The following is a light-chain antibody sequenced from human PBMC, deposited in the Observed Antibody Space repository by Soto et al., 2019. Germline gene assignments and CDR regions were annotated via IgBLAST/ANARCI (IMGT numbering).Light chain of an antibody. CDR3: QQYYSTPPT. J-gene: IGKJ1*01. V-gene: IGKV4-1*01. Sequence: DIVMTQSPDSLAVSLGERATINCKSSQSVLYSANDNNYLAWYQQKPGQPPKLLIYWASIRESGVPDRFRGSGSGTEFTLTISSLQAEDVAVYYCQQYYSTPPTFGQGTKVDIK. CDR2: WAS. CDR1: QSVLYSANDNNY.